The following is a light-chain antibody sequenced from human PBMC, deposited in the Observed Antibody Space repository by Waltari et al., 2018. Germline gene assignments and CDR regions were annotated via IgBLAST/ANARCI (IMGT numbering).Light chain of an antibody. Sequence: EIVLTQSPATLSVAPGERATLSCWASESIGSKLAWYQQKFGQAPRLLIYGASTRATGIPARFSGSGSGTQFTLTISNLQSEDFALYFCLQYSNWPPVTFGPGTKVDV. V-gene: IGKV3-15*01. J-gene: IGKJ3*01. CDR1: ESIGSK. CDR3: LQYSNWPPVT. CDR2: GAS.